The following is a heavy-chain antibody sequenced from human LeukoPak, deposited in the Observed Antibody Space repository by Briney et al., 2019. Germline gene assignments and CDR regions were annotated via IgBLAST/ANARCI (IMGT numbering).Heavy chain of an antibody. D-gene: IGHD2-15*01. J-gene: IGHJ3*02. Sequence: GGSLRLSCAASGFTFSTDSMNWVRQAPGKGLEWVSYISKSGSIIYYADSVKGRFTISRDNAKNSLYLQMNSLRAEDTAVYYCAREDSAHAFDIWGQGTMVTVSS. CDR1: GFTFSTDS. V-gene: IGHV3-48*01. CDR2: ISKSGSII. CDR3: AREDSAHAFDI.